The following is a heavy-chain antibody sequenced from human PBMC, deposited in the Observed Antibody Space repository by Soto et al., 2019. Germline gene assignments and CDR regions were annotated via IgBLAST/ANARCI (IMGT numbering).Heavy chain of an antibody. D-gene: IGHD2-21*02. CDR2: IGRRSDI. CDR1: GFSFSTYS. CDR3: AREETAWPLAYGLDV. V-gene: IGHV3-21*01. Sequence: SLRLSCEASGFSFSTYSMHWVRQAPGKGLEWVSSIGRRSDIYYADSVKGRFTISRDNAKNSVSLQMNSLRDEDTAVYYCAREETAWPLAYGLDVWGQGTTVTVSS. J-gene: IGHJ6*02.